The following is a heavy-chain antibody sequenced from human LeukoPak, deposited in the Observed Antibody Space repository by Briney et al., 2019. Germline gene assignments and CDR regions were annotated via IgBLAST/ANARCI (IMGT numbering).Heavy chain of an antibody. V-gene: IGHV3-73*01. J-gene: IGHJ6*03. Sequence: GGSLRLSCAASGFTFSGSAMHWVRQASGKGLEWVGRIRSKANSYATAYAASVKGRFTISRDDSKNTAYLQMNSPKTEDTAVYYCTRQVDILVVPAVPTKNYSYYYMDVWGKGTTVTVSS. CDR3: TRQVDILVVPAVPTKNYSYYYMDV. CDR2: IRSKANSYAT. D-gene: IGHD2-2*03. CDR1: GFTFSGSA.